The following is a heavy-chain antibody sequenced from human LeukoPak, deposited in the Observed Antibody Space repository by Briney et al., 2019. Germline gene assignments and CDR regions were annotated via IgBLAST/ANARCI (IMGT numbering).Heavy chain of an antibody. J-gene: IGHJ4*02. V-gene: IGHV4-34*01. CDR2: INHSGST. CDR3: ARVSDGCSSTSCYRYFDY. Sequence: SETLSLTCAVYGGSFSGYYWSWIRQPPGKGLEWIGEINHSGSTNYNPSLKSRVTISVDTSKNQFSLKLSSVTAADTAVYYCARVSDGCSSTSCYRYFDYWGQGTLVTVSS. D-gene: IGHD2-2*02. CDR1: GGSFSGYY.